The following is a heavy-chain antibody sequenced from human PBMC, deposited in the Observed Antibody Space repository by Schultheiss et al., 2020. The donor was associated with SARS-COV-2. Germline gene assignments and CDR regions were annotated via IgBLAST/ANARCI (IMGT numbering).Heavy chain of an antibody. CDR3: ARGPRGTTVTPQGMDV. D-gene: IGHD4-17*01. CDR1: GFTFSSNY. J-gene: IGHJ6*02. CDR2: IYSGGST. Sequence: GGSLRLSCAASGFTFSSNYMSWVRQAPGKGLEWVSVIYSGGSTYYADSVKGRFTISRDNSKNTLYLQMNSLRAEDTAVYYCARGPRGTTVTPQGMDVWGQGTTVTVSS. V-gene: IGHV3-53*01.